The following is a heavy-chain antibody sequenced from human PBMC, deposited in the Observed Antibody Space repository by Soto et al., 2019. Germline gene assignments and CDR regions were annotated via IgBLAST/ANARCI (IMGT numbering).Heavy chain of an antibody. V-gene: IGHV1-18*01. D-gene: IGHD3-9*01. CDR2: ISTYNGDT. CDR1: GYTFSTYG. CDR3: ARDLLPYFDWRVQESDYYYYYGMDV. J-gene: IGHJ6*02. Sequence: ASVKVSCKASGYTFSTYGISWVRQAPGQGLEWMGWISTYNGDTNYAQKVQGRVTMTADTSTTTAYMELRSLRSDDTAMYNCARDLLPYFDWRVQESDYYYYYGMDVWGQGTTVTVSS.